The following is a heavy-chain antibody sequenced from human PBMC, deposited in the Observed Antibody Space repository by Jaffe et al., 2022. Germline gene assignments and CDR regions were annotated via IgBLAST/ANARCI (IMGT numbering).Heavy chain of an antibody. V-gene: IGHV3-43D*04. Sequence: EVQLVESGGVVVQPGGSLRLSCAASGFTFDDYAMHWVRQAPGKGLEWVSLISWDGGVTYYADSVKGRFTISRDNSKNSLYLQMNSLRAEDTALYYCAKDRGKSGISPNWYFDLWGRGTLVTVSS. J-gene: IGHJ2*01. CDR2: ISWDGGVT. CDR3: AKDRGKSGISPNWYFDL. D-gene: IGHD3-10*01. CDR1: GFTFDDYA.